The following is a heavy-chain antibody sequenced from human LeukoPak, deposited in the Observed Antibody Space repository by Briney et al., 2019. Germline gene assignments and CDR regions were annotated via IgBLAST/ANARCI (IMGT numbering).Heavy chain of an antibody. CDR1: GFTFSRYT. J-gene: IGHJ4*02. D-gene: IGHD3-10*01. CDR3: VKDGSGSYYTYYFDY. CDR2: ISSNGGST. V-gene: IGHV3-64D*06. Sequence: GGSLRLSCSASGFTFSRYTMHWVRQAPGKGLEYVSAISSNGGSTYYADSVKGRFTISRDNSKNTLYLQMSSLRAEDTAVYYCVKDGSGSYYTYYFDYWGQGTLVTVSS.